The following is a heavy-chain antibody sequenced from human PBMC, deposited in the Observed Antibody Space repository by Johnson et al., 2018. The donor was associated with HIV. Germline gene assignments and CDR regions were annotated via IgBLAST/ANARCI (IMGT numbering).Heavy chain of an antibody. J-gene: IGHJ3*01. Sequence: MLLVESGGGVVQPGRSLRLSCAASGFTFSSYGMHWVRQAPGKGLEWVSGINWNGGNTGYVDSVKGRFTISRDNAKNSLFLHMNSLRAEDTAFYYCARGRGSYGGAGAFDVWGQGTMVTVSS. D-gene: IGHD3-16*01. CDR3: ARGRGSYGGAGAFDV. CDR2: INWNGGNT. V-gene: IGHV3-20*04. CDR1: GFTFSSYG.